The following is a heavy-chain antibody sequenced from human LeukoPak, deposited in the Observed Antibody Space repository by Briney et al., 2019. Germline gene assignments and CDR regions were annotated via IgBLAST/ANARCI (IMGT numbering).Heavy chain of an antibody. CDR1: GGSFSGYY. Sequence: PSETLSLTCAVYGGSFSGYYWSWIRQPPGKGLEWIGEINHSGSTNYNPSLKSRVTISVDTSKNQFSLKLSSVTAADTAVYYCARRDWNYCRSTSCLEGFDYWGQGTLVTVSS. CDR3: ARRDWNYCRSTSCLEGFDY. D-gene: IGHD2-2*01. CDR2: INHSGST. J-gene: IGHJ4*02. V-gene: IGHV4-34*01.